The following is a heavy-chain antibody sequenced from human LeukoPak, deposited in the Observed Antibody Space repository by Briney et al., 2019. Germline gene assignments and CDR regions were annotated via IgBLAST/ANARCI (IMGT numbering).Heavy chain of an antibody. J-gene: IGHJ4*02. D-gene: IGHD3-22*01. CDR2: ISSSSSTI. CDR1: GFTFSNNG. V-gene: IGHV3-48*04. Sequence: PGGSLRLSCAASGFTFSNNGMNWVRQAPGKGLEWVSYISSSSSTIYYADSVKGRFTISRDNAKNSLYLQMNSLRAEDTAVYYCARDQAFYYDSSTYPGLDYWGQGTLVTVSS. CDR3: ARDQAFYYDSSTYPGLDY.